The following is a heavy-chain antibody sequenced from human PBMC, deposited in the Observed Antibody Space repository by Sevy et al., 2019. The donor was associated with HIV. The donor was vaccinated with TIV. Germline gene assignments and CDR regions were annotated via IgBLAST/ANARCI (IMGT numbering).Heavy chain of an antibody. CDR2: LSFGCGRI. CDR1: GFNFNIYS. CDR3: AREGCTRPHDH. D-gene: IGHD2-8*01. J-gene: IGHJ4*02. V-gene: IGHV3-23*01. Sequence: GGSLRLSCVASGFNFNIYSMSWDRQAPGKGLEWVSTLSFGCGRINHADSVQGRLTMSRNDSKKTVYLEMNSLRAEDTAVYYCAREGCTRPHDHWGQGTLVTVSS.